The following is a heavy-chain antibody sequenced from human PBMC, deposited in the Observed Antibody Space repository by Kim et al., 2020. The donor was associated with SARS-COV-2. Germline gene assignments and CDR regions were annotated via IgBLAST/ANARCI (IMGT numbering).Heavy chain of an antibody. J-gene: IGHJ4*02. D-gene: IGHD3-22*01. Sequence: SNPSLKSRVTISVDTSKNQCSLKLSSVTAADTAVYYCAGYKGYDSSGYYYWGQGTLVTVSS. CDR3: AGYKGYDSSGYYY. V-gene: IGHV4-34*01.